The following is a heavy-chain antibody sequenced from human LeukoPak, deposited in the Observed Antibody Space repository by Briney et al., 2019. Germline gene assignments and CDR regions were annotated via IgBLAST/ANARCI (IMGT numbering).Heavy chain of an antibody. CDR3: SRDFNGRNDF. V-gene: IGHV3-74*01. CDR1: GFTFSSNW. Sequence: GGSLRLSCAASGFTFSSNWMHWVRQGPGKGLVWVSRINPDGSKTDYAESVKGRFTISRDNAKNTLSLEMNSLGDEDTAVYYCSRDFNGRNDFWGQGTLVTVSS. J-gene: IGHJ4*02. CDR2: INPDGSKT. D-gene: IGHD1-14*01.